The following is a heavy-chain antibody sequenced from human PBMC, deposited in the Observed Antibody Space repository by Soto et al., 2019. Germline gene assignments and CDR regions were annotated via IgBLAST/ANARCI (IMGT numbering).Heavy chain of an antibody. CDR2: ISAYNGNT. D-gene: IGHD3-10*01. J-gene: IGHJ4*02. V-gene: IGHV1-18*01. CDR3: VKQSGSGSYYNVGSGGPFDY. Sequence: ASVKVSWEASGYTITSNGISSVRQAPRQGLEWMGWISAYNGNTNYAQKLQGGVTMTTDTSTSTAYMELRSLRSEDTAVYYCVKQSGSGSYYNVGSGGPFDYWGQGTLVTVSS. CDR1: GYTITSNG.